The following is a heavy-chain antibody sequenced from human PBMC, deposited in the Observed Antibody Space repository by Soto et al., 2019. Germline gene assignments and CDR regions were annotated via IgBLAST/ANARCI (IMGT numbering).Heavy chain of an antibody. Sequence: LRLSCAASGFSFSSYGMHWVRQAPGKGLEWVAVISYDGSNKYYEDSVKGRFTISRDNSKNTLYLQMNSLRAEDTAVYYCAKYRSSWTYYYGMDVWGQGTTVTVSS. CDR1: GFSFSSYG. V-gene: IGHV3-30*18. D-gene: IGHD6-13*01. CDR3: AKYRSSWTYYYGMDV. J-gene: IGHJ6*02. CDR2: ISYDGSNK.